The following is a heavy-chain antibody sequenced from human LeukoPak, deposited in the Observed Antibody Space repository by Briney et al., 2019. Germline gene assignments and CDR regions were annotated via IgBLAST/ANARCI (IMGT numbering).Heavy chain of an antibody. D-gene: IGHD5-18*01. CDR1: SFIFSNYW. J-gene: IGHJ4*02. Sequence: PGGSLRLSCAASSFIFSNYWMNWVRQAPGKGLEWVSSISSSSSCIYYADSVKGRFTISRDNAKNSLYLQMNSLRAEDTAVYYCARDFPADDTAMDYWGQGTLVTVSS. CDR2: ISSSSSCI. V-gene: IGHV3-21*01. CDR3: ARDFPADDTAMDY.